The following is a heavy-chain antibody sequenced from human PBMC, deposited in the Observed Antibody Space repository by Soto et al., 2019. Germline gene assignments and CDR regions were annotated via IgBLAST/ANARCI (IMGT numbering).Heavy chain of an antibody. D-gene: IGHD2-2*01. CDR1: GFSLSTSGVG. V-gene: IGHV2-5*02. CDR2: IYWDDDK. Sequence: QITLKESGPPLVKPTQTLTLTCTFSGFSLSTSGVGVGWIRQPPGKALEWLALIYWDDDKRYSPSLKSRLTITKDTSKNQVVLTMTNMDPVDTATYYCAHGLIGLGYCSSTSCYFENWFDPWGQGTLVTVSS. CDR3: AHGLIGLGYCSSTSCYFENWFDP. J-gene: IGHJ5*02.